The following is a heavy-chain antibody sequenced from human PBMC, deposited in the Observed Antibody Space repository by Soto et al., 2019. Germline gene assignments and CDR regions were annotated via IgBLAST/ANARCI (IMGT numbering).Heavy chain of an antibody. CDR2: IYWADEK. Sequence: QITLKESGPTLVKSTQTLTLTCTFSGFSLSTRGVGVAWIRQPPGKALEWLTLIYWADEKHYSPSLKSRITITNDTSKNQVVLTMTNMGPVDTATSYCAQFRGNGIIIRDYWGQGTLVTVSS. CDR1: GFSLSTRGVG. D-gene: IGHD3-16*01. J-gene: IGHJ4*02. CDR3: AQFRGNGIIIRDY. V-gene: IGHV2-5*02.